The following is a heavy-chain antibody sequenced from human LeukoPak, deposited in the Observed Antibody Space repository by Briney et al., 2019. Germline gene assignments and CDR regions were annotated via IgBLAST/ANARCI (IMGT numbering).Heavy chain of an antibody. J-gene: IGHJ4*02. Sequence: SETLSLTRTVSGGPISSYYWSWIRQPPGKGLEWIGYIYYSGSTNYNPSLKSRVTISVDTSKNQFSLKLSSVTAADTAVYYCAGHHPRNTVDFWGQGTLVTVSS. CDR2: IYYSGST. CDR1: GGPISSYY. CDR3: AGHHPRNTVDF. V-gene: IGHV4-59*08. D-gene: IGHD2/OR15-2a*01.